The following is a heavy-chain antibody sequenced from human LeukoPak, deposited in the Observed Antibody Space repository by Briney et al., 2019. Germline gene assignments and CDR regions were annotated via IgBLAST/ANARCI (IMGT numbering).Heavy chain of an antibody. J-gene: IGHJ4*02. Sequence: GGSLRLSCAASGFTFSSYSMNWVRQAPGKGLEWVSSISSSSSYIYYADSVKGRFTISRDNAKNTLYLQMNSLRAEDTAVYYCARDPSPGWNDVYFDYSGQGTLVTVSS. CDR1: GFTFSSYS. CDR2: ISSSSSYI. CDR3: ARDPSPGWNDVYFDY. D-gene: IGHD1-1*01. V-gene: IGHV3-21*01.